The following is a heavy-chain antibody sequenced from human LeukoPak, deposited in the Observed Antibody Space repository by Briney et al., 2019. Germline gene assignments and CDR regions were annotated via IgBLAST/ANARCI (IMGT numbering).Heavy chain of an antibody. Sequence: GGSLRLSCTASGFTFSSYGMHWVRQAPGKGLEWVAYTQYDGSNQQYADSVKGRFSISRDRSKNIPYLQMNSLRAEDTAVYYCARDFRDGYNNSFDYWGQGTLVTVSS. CDR1: GFTFSSYG. J-gene: IGHJ4*02. D-gene: IGHD5-24*01. CDR2: TQYDGSNQ. V-gene: IGHV3-30*02. CDR3: ARDFRDGYNNSFDY.